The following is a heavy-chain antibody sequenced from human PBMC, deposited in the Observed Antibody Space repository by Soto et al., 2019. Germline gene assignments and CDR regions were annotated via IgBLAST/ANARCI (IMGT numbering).Heavy chain of an antibody. D-gene: IGHD3-3*01. CDR2: ISWNSGSI. CDR1: GFTFDDYA. CDR3: AKSGNDFWSGPNYYYYGMDV. J-gene: IGHJ6*02. Sequence: GGSLRLSCAASGFTFDDYAMHWVRQAPGKGLEWVSGISWNSGSIGYADSVKGRFTISRDNAKNSLYLQMNSLRAEDTALYYCAKSGNDFWSGPNYYYYGMDVWGQGTTVTVSS. V-gene: IGHV3-9*01.